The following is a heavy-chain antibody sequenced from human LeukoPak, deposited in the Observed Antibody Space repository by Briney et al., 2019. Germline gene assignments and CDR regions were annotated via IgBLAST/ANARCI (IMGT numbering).Heavy chain of an antibody. J-gene: IGHJ4*02. Sequence: SGPTLVNPTQTLTLTCPFSGFSLSTSGMCVSWIRQPPGKALEWLARIDWDDDKYYSTSLKTRLTISKDTSKNQVVLTMTNMDPVDTATYYCARSPPNYYGSGSLFDYWGQGTLVTVSS. CDR3: ARSPPNYYGSGSLFDY. CDR1: GFSLSTSGMC. D-gene: IGHD3-10*01. V-gene: IGHV2-70*11. CDR2: IDWDDDK.